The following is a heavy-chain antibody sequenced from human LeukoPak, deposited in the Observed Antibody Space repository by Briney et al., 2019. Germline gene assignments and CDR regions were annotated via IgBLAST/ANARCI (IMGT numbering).Heavy chain of an antibody. Sequence: LETLSLTCTVSGGSTSSSSYYWGWIRQPPGKGLEWIGSIYYSGRTYYNSSLKSRVTISVDTSNNQFSLRLNSVTAADTAVYYCARIGLGSSEDYWGQGTLVTVSS. J-gene: IGHJ4*02. CDR3: ARIGLGSSEDY. V-gene: IGHV4-39*07. CDR1: GGSTSSSSYY. CDR2: IYYSGRT. D-gene: IGHD2-2*01.